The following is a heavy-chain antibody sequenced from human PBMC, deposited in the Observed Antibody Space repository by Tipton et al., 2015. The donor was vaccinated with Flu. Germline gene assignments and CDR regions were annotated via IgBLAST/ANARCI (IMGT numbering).Heavy chain of an antibody. Sequence: TLSLTCTVSGGSTIMGSYYWTWIRQSAGKGLEWIGRMYPGGSSTYNPSFSSRAAISVDTSKNQFSLRLNSVTAADTAVYYCARRDYSNYVSDPKNWFDPWGQGTLVTVSS. D-gene: IGHD4-11*01. V-gene: IGHV4-61*02. J-gene: IGHJ5*02. CDR3: ARRDYSNYVSDPKNWFDP. CDR1: GGSTIMGSYY. CDR2: MYPGGSS.